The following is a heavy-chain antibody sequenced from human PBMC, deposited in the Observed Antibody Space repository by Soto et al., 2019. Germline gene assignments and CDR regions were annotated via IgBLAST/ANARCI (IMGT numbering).Heavy chain of an antibody. D-gene: IGHD5-18*01. CDR3: ARDQYSYGVTGDY. J-gene: IGHJ4*02. V-gene: IGHV3-30-3*01. CDR2: ISYDGSNK. Sequence: LRLSCAASGFTFSSYAMHWVRQAPGKGLEWVAVISYDGSNKYYADSVKGRFTISRDSSKNTLYLQMNSLRAEDTAVYYCARDQYSYGVTGDYWGQGTLVTVSS. CDR1: GFTFSSYA.